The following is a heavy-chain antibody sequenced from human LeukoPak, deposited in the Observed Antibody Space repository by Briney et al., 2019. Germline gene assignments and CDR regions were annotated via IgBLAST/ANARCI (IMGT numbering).Heavy chain of an antibody. J-gene: IGHJ4*02. D-gene: IGHD3-10*01. CDR2: IIPIFGTA. CDR3: ARDYYGSGSYMGFDY. Sequence: SVKVSCKASGGTFSSYAISWVRQAPGQGLEWMGRIIPIFGTANYAQKFQGRVTITADESTSTAYMELSSLRSEDTAVYYCARDYYGSGSYMGFDYWGQGTLVTVSS. V-gene: IGHV1-69*15. CDR1: GGTFSSYA.